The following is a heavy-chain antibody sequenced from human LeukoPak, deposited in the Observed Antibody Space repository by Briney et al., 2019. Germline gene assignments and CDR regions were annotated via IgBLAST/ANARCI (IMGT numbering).Heavy chain of an antibody. CDR3: AMEVATISDY. D-gene: IGHD5-12*01. CDR2: IIPIFGTA. Sequence: SVKVSCKASGDTFSIYAISWVRQAPGQGREWMGGIIPIFGTANYAQKFQGRVTLTADESTSTAYMELSSLRSEDTAVYYCAMEVATISDYWGQGTLVTVSS. CDR1: GDTFSIYA. J-gene: IGHJ4*02. V-gene: IGHV1-69*13.